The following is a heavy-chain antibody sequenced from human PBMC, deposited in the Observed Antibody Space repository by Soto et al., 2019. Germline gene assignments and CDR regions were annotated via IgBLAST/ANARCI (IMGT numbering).Heavy chain of an antibody. CDR3: ARPSSITMVRGVIIPYYYYGMDV. V-gene: IGHV1-69*13. CDR1: GGTFSSYA. D-gene: IGHD3-10*01. CDR2: IIPIFGTA. J-gene: IGHJ6*02. Sequence: ASVKVSCKASGGTFSSYAISWVRQAPGQGLEWMGGIIPIFGTANYAQKFQGRVTITADESTSTAYMELSSLRSEDTAVYYCARPSSITMVRGVIIPYYYYGMDVWGQGTTVTVSS.